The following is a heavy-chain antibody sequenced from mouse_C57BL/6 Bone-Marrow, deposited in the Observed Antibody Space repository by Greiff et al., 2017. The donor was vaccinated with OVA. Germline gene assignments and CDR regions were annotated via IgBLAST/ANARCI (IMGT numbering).Heavy chain of an antibody. J-gene: IGHJ2*01. CDR1: GYTFTSYG. D-gene: IGHD1-1*01. Sequence: VQLQESGAELARPGASVKLSCKASGYTFTSYGISWVKQRTGQGLEWIGEIYPRSGNTYYNEKFKGKATLTADKSSSTAYMELRSLTSEDSAVYFCARSPYYGSSYGYWGQGTTLTVSS. V-gene: IGHV1-81*01. CDR3: ARSPYYGSSYGY. CDR2: IYPRSGNT.